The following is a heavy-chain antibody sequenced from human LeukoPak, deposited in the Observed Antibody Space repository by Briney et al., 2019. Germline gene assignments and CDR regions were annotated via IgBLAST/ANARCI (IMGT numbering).Heavy chain of an antibody. CDR1: GGSISSSHYY. J-gene: IGHJ4*02. D-gene: IGHD3-10*01. CDR3: ARSHYYGSGSYDY. V-gene: IGHV4-61*05. Sequence: SETLSLTCSVSGGSISSSHYYWSWIRQPPGKGLEWIGYIYYSGSTNYNPSLKSRVTISVDTSKNQFSLKLSSVTAADTAVYYCARSHYYGSGSYDYWGQGTLVTVSS. CDR2: IYYSGST.